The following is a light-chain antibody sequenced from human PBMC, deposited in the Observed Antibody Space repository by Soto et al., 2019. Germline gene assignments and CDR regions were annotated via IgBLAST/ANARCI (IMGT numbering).Light chain of an antibody. Sequence: SYELTQPPSVSVAPGETASITCEGNNIGRKSVHWYQQRPGQAPMVVIYYDGDRPSGIPERFSGSNSGTAATLTISGVEAGDEADYYCQVWDSGVDHIIFGGGTQLTVL. CDR3: QVWDSGVDHII. CDR2: YDG. J-gene: IGLJ2*01. CDR1: NIGRKS. V-gene: IGLV3-21*04.